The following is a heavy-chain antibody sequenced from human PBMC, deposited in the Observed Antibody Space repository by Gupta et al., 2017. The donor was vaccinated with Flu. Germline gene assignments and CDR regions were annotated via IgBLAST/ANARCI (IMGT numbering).Heavy chain of an antibody. CDR3: ARVRYDSSGYYTSYYYYGMDV. CDR2: IYYSGST. D-gene: IGHD3-22*01. Sequence: QVQLQESGPGLVKPSETLSLTCTVSGGSISSYYWSWIRQPPGKGLEWIGYIYYSGSTNYNPSLKSRVTISVDTSKNQFSLKLSSVTAADTAVYYCARVRYDSSGYYTSYYYYGMDVWGQGTTVTVSS. J-gene: IGHJ6*02. V-gene: IGHV4-59*01. CDR1: GGSISSYY.